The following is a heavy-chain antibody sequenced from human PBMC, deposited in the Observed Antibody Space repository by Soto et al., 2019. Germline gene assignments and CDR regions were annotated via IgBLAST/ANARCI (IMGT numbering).Heavy chain of an antibody. CDR3: AREYLLEDYDILTGYYTGLLDY. D-gene: IGHD3-9*01. CDR1: GFTFSSYA. Sequence: GGSLRLSCAASGFTFSSYAMHWVRQAPGKGLEWVAVISYDGSNKYYADSVKGRFTISRDNSKNTLYLQMNSLRAEDTAVYYCAREYLLEDYDILTGYYTGLLDYWGQGTLVTVSS. V-gene: IGHV3-30-3*01. J-gene: IGHJ4*02. CDR2: ISYDGSNK.